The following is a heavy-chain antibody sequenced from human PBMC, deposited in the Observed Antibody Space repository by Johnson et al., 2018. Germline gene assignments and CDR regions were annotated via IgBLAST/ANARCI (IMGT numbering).Heavy chain of an antibody. D-gene: IGHD6-19*01. CDR1: GFTFDDYG. V-gene: IGHV3-20*04. Sequence: VQLVQSGGGVVRPGGSLRLSCAASGFTFDDYGMSWVRQAPGKGLEWVAGINWNGGSTGDAASVKGRFTISRDNAKNTLYLQMNSPRAEDTAVYYCATEGGVAVTGPYAFDIWGQGTMVTVSS. J-gene: IGHJ3*02. CDR2: INWNGGST. CDR3: ATEGGVAVTGPYAFDI.